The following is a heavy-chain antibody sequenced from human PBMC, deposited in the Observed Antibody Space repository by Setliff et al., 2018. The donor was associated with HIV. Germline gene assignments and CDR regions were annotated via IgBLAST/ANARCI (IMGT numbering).Heavy chain of an antibody. Sequence: SETLSLTCSVSGGSISSYYWSWIRQPPGKGLEWIGDIYYSGMTNYNPSLQSRVTISLDTSKNQFSLKVNSVTAADTAVYYCARGPPLDFWGQGTLVTVSS. J-gene: IGHJ4*02. CDR3: ARGPPLDF. V-gene: IGHV4-59*01. CDR1: GGSISSYY. CDR2: IYYSGMT.